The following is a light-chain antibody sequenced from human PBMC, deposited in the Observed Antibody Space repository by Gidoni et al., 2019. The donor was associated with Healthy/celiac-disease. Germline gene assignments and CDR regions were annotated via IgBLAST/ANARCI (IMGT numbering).Light chain of an antibody. V-gene: IGLV2-8*01. CDR3: SSYAGSNNMRV. CDR2: EVS. CDR1: SSDVGGYNY. J-gene: IGLJ2*01. Sequence: QSALTHPPSASGSPGQSVTISCTGTSSDVGGYNYVSWYQQHPGKAPKLMIYEVSKRPSGVPDRFSGSKSGNTASLTVSGLQAEDEADYDCSSYAGSNNMRVFDGGTKLTVL.